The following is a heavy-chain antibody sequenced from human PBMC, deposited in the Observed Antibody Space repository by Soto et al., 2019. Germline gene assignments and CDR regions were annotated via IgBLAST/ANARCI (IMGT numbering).Heavy chain of an antibody. CDR2: ISSSSSTI. J-gene: IGHJ4*02. D-gene: IGHD5-12*01. V-gene: IGHV3-48*01. Sequence: GGSLRLSCAASGFTFSSYSMNWVRQAPGKGLEWVSYISSSSSTIYYADSVKGRFTISRDNAKNSLYLQMNSLRAEDTAVYYCARDFLRSRKRGYSGYDTDYWGQGTLVIVSS. CDR3: ARDFLRSRKRGYSGYDTDY. CDR1: GFTFSSYS.